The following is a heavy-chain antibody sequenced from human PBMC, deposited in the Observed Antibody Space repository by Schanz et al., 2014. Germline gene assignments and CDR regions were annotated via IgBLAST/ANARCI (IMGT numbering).Heavy chain of an antibody. J-gene: IGHJ3*02. CDR2: ISSGGGST. CDR3: AKGRFGELSAFDI. Sequence: EVQLAESGGGLVQPGGSLRLSCSASTFTFDHYAMTWVRQAPGKGLEWVSSISSGGGSTYYADSVKGRFTISRDNSKNTLYLQMNSLRAEDTAVYYCAKGRFGELSAFDIWGQGTMVTVSS. V-gene: IGHV3-23*04. CDR1: TFTFDHYA. D-gene: IGHD3-10*01.